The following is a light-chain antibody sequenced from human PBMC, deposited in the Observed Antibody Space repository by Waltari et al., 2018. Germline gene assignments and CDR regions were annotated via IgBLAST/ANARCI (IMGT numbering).Light chain of an antibody. Sequence: DIVMTQSPDSLAVSLGERATIKCKSSQSILDSSNKRNYLGWYQQKPGQPPKLLIYWASTREFGVPDRFSGSGSGTDFTLTINSLQPEDVAVYYCQQYNNWPLYTFGQGTKLEI. CDR1: QSILDSSNKRNY. J-gene: IGKJ2*01. V-gene: IGKV4-1*01. CDR2: WAS. CDR3: QQYNNWPLYT.